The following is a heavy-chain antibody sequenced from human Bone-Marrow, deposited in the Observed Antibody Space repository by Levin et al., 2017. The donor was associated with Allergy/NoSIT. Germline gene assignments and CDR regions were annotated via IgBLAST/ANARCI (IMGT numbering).Heavy chain of an antibody. Sequence: GESLKISCKASGYTFSTYGINWVRQAPGQGLEWMGWISVHSGDTKYAQHLQGRLTMTTDTSTSTIYMELRSLRSGDTAVYYCARDAKPYCTSSSCYRGTWFDPWGQGTMVTVSS. CDR2: ISVHSGDT. CDR3: ARDAKPYCTSSSCYRGTWFDP. CDR1: GYTFSTYG. J-gene: IGHJ5*02. D-gene: IGHD2-2*02. V-gene: IGHV1-18*01.